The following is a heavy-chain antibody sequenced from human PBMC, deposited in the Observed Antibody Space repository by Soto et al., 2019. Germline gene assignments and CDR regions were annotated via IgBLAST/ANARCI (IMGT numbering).Heavy chain of an antibody. CDR1: CYTFTSYG. Sequence: GASVKVSCTASCYTFTSYGIRWVRHAPGQGLEWMGWISAYNGNTNYAQKLQDRVTMTTDTSTSTAYMELRSLRSDDTAVYYCARTFSYYDSSGYLDYWGQGTLVTVSS. J-gene: IGHJ4*02. CDR3: ARTFSYYDSSGYLDY. V-gene: IGHV1-18*04. D-gene: IGHD3-22*01. CDR2: ISAYNGNT.